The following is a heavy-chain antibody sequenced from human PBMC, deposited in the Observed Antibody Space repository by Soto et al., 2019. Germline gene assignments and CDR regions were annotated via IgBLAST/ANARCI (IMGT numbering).Heavy chain of an antibody. V-gene: IGHV3-23*01. CDR3: AKAEGSSYGTEYSQH. Sequence: EVQLLESGGGLVQPGGSLRLSCAASGFTFSTYAMNWVRQAPGKGLEWVSLIISSGGSTYYADYEKGRFTISRDNSKNTLYLQMNSLRADDTAVYYCAKAEGSSYGTEYSQHWGQGTVVTVSS. CDR1: GFTFSTYA. CDR2: IISSGGST. J-gene: IGHJ1*01. D-gene: IGHD6-13*01.